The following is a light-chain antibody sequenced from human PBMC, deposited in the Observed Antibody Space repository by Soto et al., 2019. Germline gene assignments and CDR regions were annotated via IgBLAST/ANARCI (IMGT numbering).Light chain of an antibody. Sequence: QSVLTQPPSASGTPGQRVTISCSGSSSNIGRDTVNWYQLLPGTAPKLLIYSNNQRPSGVPDRFSGSKSGTSASLAISGLQSEDEADYYCAAWEDSLKGWVFGGGTKLTVL. CDR1: SSNIGRDT. J-gene: IGLJ3*02. CDR2: SNN. V-gene: IGLV1-44*01. CDR3: AAWEDSLKGWV.